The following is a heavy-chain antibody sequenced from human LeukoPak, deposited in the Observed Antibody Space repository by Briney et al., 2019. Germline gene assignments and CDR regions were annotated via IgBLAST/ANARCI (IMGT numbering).Heavy chain of an antibody. V-gene: IGHV3-30-3*01. CDR1: GFTFSSYA. D-gene: IGHD2-21*02. CDR3: ARDPLAYCGGDCYSFDY. CDR2: ISYDGSNK. J-gene: IGHJ4*02. Sequence: PGGSLRLSCAASGFTFSSYAMHWVRQAPGKGLEWVAVISYDGSNKYYADSVKGRFTTSRDNSKNTLYLQMNSLRAEDTAVYYCARDPLAYCGGDCYSFDYWGQGTLVTVSS.